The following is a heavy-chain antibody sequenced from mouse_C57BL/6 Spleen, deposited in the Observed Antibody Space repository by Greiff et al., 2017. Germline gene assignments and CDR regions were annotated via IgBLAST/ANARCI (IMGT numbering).Heavy chain of an antibody. J-gene: IGHJ2*01. D-gene: IGHD2-4*01. CDR3: ARKIYDYDEGYYFDY. Sequence: EVQLQQSGPELVKPGASVKISCKASGYTFTDYYMNWVKQSHGKSLEWIGDINPNNGGTSYNQKFKGKATLTVDKSSSTAYMELRSLTSEDSAVYYCARKIYDYDEGYYFDYWGQGTTLTVSS. CDR1: GYTFTDYY. CDR2: INPNNGGT. V-gene: IGHV1-26*01.